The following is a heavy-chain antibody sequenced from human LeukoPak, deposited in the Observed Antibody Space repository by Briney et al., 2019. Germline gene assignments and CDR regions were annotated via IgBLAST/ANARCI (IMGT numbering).Heavy chain of an antibody. V-gene: IGHV1-69*13. Sequence: SVKVSCKASGYTFTSYGISWVRQAPGQGLEWMGGIIPIFGTANYAQKFQGRVTITADESTSTAYMELSSLRSEDTAVYYCAREPRPYYDSSGYYYVGYFQHWGQGTLVTVSS. D-gene: IGHD3-22*01. CDR2: IIPIFGTA. J-gene: IGHJ1*01. CDR1: GYTFTSYG. CDR3: AREPRPYYDSSGYYYVGYFQH.